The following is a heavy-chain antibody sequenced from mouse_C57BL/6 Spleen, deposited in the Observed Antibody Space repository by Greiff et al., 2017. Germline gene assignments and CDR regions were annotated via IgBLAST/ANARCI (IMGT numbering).Heavy chain of an antibody. CDR1: GYTFTDYE. J-gene: IGHJ4*01. D-gene: IGHD1-1*01. CDR3: TRGGGTYDGSSPGAMDY. V-gene: IGHV1-15*01. Sequence: QVQLQQSGAELVRPGASVTLSCKASGYTFTDYEMHWVKQTPVHGLEWIGAIDPETGGTAYNQKFKGKAILTADKSSSTAYMELRSLTSEDSAVYYCTRGGGTYDGSSPGAMDYWGQGTSVTVSS. CDR2: IDPETGGT.